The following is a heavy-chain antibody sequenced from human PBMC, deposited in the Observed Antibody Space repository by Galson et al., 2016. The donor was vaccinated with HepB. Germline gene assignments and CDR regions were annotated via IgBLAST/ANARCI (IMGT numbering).Heavy chain of an antibody. D-gene: IGHD5-18*01. CDR2: IYWDDDK. CDR3: APWRGYGAGFEY. V-gene: IGHV2-5*02. CDR1: GFSLPTSGVG. J-gene: IGHJ4*02. Sequence: PALVKPPQTLTLTCSFAGFSLPTSGVGVGWIRQPPGKALEWLALIYWDDDKRYSPSLESRLAITKDTSRNQVVLTMTNMDPVDTATYFFAPWRGYGAGFEYWGQGILVTVSS.